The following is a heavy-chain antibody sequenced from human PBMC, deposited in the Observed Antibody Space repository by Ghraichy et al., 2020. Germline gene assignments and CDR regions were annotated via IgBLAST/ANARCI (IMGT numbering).Heavy chain of an antibody. V-gene: IGHV3-64D*06. D-gene: IGHD1-26*01. J-gene: IGHJ4*02. CDR1: GLAFGSYS. Sequence: GGSLNISCSATGLAFGSYSFHWVRQAPGKGLDYVAAISPDGGVTHYGDSVNGRFTISRDNSNNMVYLQMSSLRAEDTALYHCAKARTPSGSYYFDSWGQGTLVTVSS. CDR3: AKARTPSGSYYFDS. CDR2: ISPDGGVT.